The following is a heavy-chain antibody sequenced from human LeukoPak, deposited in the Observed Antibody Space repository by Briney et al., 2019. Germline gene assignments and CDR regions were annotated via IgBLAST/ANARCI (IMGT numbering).Heavy chain of an antibody. Sequence: GGSLRLSCAASGFIVSGDFMSWVRQAPGKGLEWVSVIYSDGSTYYADSVKGRFTISRDNTKNTLDLQMTGLRAEDTAVYYCARERGRGRDSPWFDYWGQGTLVTVSS. V-gene: IGHV3-53*01. D-gene: IGHD1-26*01. CDR1: GFIVSGDF. CDR2: IYSDGST. CDR3: ARERGRGRDSPWFDY. J-gene: IGHJ4*02.